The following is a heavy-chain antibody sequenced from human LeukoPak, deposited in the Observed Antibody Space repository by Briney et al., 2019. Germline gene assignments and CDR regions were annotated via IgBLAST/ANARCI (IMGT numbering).Heavy chain of an antibody. Sequence: PGGSLRLSCAASGFTFSYYAMTWVRQAPGKGLEWVSDISGNGDSTYYVDSVKGRFTISRDNSDYTLYLQMNTLRAEDTAVYYCARVERSSRVHYLDFWGQGTLVTVSS. D-gene: IGHD3-10*01. CDR1: GFTFSYYA. V-gene: IGHV3-23*01. J-gene: IGHJ4*02. CDR3: ARVERSSRVHYLDF. CDR2: ISGNGDST.